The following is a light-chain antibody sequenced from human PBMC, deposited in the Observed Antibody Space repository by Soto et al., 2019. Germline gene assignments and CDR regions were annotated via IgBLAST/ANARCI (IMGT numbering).Light chain of an antibody. V-gene: IGLV2-14*01. CDR2: QVT. Sequence: QSVLTQPASVSGSPGQSITISCTGTSSDLAIYNYVSWYQQQPGKAPKLMIYQVTNRLSGVSNRFSGSRSGNTASLTISGLQAEDEADYYCSSYTDSRNYVFGTGTKVTVL. J-gene: IGLJ1*01. CDR1: SSDLAIYNY. CDR3: SSYTDSRNYV.